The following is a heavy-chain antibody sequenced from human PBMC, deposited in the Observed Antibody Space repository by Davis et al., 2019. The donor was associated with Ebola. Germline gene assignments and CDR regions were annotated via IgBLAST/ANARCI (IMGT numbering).Heavy chain of an antibody. CDR2: IYYSGST. J-gene: IGHJ6*03. V-gene: IGHV4-59*01. D-gene: IGHD3-16*01. CDR3: ARGGKLGGYYYYMDV. CDR1: GGSISSYY. Sequence: PSETLSLTCTVSGGSISSYYWSWIRQPPGKGLEWIGYIYYSGSTNYNPSLKSRVTISVDTSKNQFSLKLSSVTAADTAVYYCARGGKLGGYYYYMDVWGKGTTVTVSS.